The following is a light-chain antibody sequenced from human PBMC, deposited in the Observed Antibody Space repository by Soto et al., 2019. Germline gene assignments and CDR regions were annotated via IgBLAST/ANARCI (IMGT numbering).Light chain of an antibody. Sequence: QSALTQPASVSGSPGQSITISCTGTSSDVGGYNYVSWYQQHPGKVPKLMIFEVFRRPSGISNRFSGSKSGNTASLTISGPQADDEADYYCCSYTTTSTYVFGGGTKLTVL. CDR3: CSYTTTSTYV. CDR2: EVF. J-gene: IGLJ2*01. CDR1: SSDVGGYNY. V-gene: IGLV2-14*01.